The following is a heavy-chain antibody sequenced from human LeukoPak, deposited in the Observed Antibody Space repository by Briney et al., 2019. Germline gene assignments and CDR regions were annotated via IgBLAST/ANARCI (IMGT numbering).Heavy chain of an antibody. D-gene: IGHD3-10*01. CDR1: GFTFSHYN. Sequence: QAGGSLRLSCAASGFTFSHYNMNWIRQAPGKGLEWVSYITGSSTTIYYADSVKGRFTISRDNGENSLFLQMNSLRAEDTAVYYCARDGPARFGDWGQGTLVTVSS. CDR3: ARDGPARFGD. V-gene: IGHV3-48*04. J-gene: IGHJ4*02. CDR2: ITGSSTTI.